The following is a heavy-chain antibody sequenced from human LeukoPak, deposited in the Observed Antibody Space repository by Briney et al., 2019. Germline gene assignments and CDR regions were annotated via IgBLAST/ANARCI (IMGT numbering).Heavy chain of an antibody. CDR1: DDSISDYY. Sequence: PSETLSLTCTVSDDSISDYYRGWIRQPPGKGLEWIGYIHNSGTSTYNLSLKSRVTISADTSKNQFSLKLNSMTTADTAVYYCTRGAGWLIDYWGQGILVTVSS. V-gene: IGHV4-59*01. CDR2: IHNSGTS. D-gene: IGHD3-16*01. J-gene: IGHJ4*02. CDR3: TRGAGWLIDY.